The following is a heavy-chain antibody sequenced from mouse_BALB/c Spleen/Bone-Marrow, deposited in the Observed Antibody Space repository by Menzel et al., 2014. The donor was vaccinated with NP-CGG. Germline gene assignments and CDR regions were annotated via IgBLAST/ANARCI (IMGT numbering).Heavy chain of an antibody. CDR2: INPSNGGT. CDR1: GYTFTSYY. Sequence: QVQLKQSGAELVKPGASVKLSCKASGYTFTSYYMYWVKQRPGQGLEWIGEINPSNGGTNFNEKFKSKATLTVDKSSSTAYMQLSSLTSEDSAAYYCTRSDGYYVPHWYFDVWGAGTTVTVSS. CDR3: TRSDGYYVPHWYFDV. D-gene: IGHD2-3*01. V-gene: IGHV1S81*02. J-gene: IGHJ1*01.